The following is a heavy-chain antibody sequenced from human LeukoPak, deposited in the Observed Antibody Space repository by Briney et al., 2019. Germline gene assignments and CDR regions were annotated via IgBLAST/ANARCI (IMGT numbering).Heavy chain of an antibody. CDR2: ISGSGATT. CDR3: AKGPHRDY. V-gene: IGHV3-23*01. Sequence: PGGSLRLSCAASGFTFNTYPMIWVCQAPGKGLEWVSIISGSGATTYYADSVKGRFTLSRDNSRNTAHLQMNSLRGEDTAVYYCAKGPHRDYWGQGTLLTVSS. J-gene: IGHJ4*02. CDR1: GFTFNTYP.